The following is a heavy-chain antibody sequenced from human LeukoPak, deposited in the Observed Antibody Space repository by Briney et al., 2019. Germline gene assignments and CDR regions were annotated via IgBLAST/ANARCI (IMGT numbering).Heavy chain of an antibody. V-gene: IGHV3-74*01. J-gene: IGHJ3*02. CDR2: INSDGRNT. CDR1: GFTFSSYW. D-gene: IGHD3/OR15-3a*01. CDR3: ARGSFGPDI. Sequence: GGSLRLSCAASGFTFSSYWMHWVRQAPGKGLVWVSRINSDGRNTNYADSVKGRFTISRDNAKNTLFLQMNSLRAEDTAIYYCARGSFGPDIWGQGTMVIVSS.